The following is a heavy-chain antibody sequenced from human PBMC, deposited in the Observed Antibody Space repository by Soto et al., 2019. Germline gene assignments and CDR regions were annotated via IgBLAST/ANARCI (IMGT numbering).Heavy chain of an antibody. CDR3: AREEFENTIFGVVITDYYYYGMDV. V-gene: IGHV1-3*01. J-gene: IGHJ6*02. CDR2: INAGNGNT. D-gene: IGHD3-3*01. Sequence: ASVKVSCKASGYTFTSYAMHWVRQAPGQRLGWMGWINAGNGNTKYSQKFQGRVTITRDTSASTAYMELSSLRSEDTAVYYCAREEFENTIFGVVITDYYYYGMDVWGQGTTVTVSS. CDR1: GYTFTSYA.